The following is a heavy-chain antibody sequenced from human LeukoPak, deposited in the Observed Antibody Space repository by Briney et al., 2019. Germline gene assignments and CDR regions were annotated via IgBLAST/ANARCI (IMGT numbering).Heavy chain of an antibody. CDR2: IFYSGTT. Sequence: SEALSLTCSVSRGAISSSNYYWGWIRQPPGKGLEWIGNIFYSGTTYYNPSLPSLKSRVSILVDTSKNQFSLKLSSVTAADTAVYYCARGRRGYCSGGSCLLVRAPKYNWFDPWGQGTLVTVSS. CDR1: RGAISSSNYY. V-gene: IGHV4-39*07. J-gene: IGHJ5*02. CDR3: ARGRRGYCSGGSCLLVRAPKYNWFDP. D-gene: IGHD2-15*01.